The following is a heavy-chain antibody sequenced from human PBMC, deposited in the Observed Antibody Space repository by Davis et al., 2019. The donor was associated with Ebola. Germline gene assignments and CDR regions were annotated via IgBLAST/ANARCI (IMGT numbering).Heavy chain of an antibody. Sequence: GGSLRLSCAASGFTFNTYAMKWVRQAPGKGLEWVSMFSGSGGGTYYAESVRGRFTISRDNSKNTMYLQMNSLRDEDTAVYYCAKGGRSPLHQIDYWGQGTLVTVSS. CDR3: AKGGRSPLHQIDY. CDR2: FSGSGGGT. J-gene: IGHJ4*02. CDR1: GFTFNTYA. V-gene: IGHV3-23*01. D-gene: IGHD3-16*01.